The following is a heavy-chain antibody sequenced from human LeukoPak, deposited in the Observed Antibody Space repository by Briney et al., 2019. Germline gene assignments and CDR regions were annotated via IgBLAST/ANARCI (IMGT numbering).Heavy chain of an antibody. CDR2: ISSSSSSYI. D-gene: IGHD1-26*01. V-gene: IGHV3-21*01. CDR3: ARDWASYSGSSDYAFDI. Sequence: GGSLRLSCAASGFTFSSYSMNWVRQAPGKGLEWVSSISSSSSSYIYYADSVKGRFTISRDNAKNSLYLQMNSLRAEDTAVYYCARDWASYSGSSDYAFDIWGQGTMVTVSS. J-gene: IGHJ3*02. CDR1: GFTFSSYS.